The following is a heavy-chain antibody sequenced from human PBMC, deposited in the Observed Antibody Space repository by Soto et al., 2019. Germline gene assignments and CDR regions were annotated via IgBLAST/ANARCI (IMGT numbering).Heavy chain of an antibody. D-gene: IGHD1-26*01. V-gene: IGHV3-23*01. CDR2: ISSSGGAT. CDR3: AKDSLYAAVSQYYSHS. Sequence: PGGSLRLSCAASGFTFSTYAMNWVRQAPGKGLEWVSGISSSGGATYYADSVKGRFTISRDNSKNTLYLQMNSLRAEDTAVYYCAKDSLYAAVSQYYSHSRGDAPPVTVPQ. J-gene: IGHJ5*01. CDR1: GFTFSTYA.